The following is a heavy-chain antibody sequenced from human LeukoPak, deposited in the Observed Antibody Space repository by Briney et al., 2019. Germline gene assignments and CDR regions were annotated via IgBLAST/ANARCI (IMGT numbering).Heavy chain of an antibody. CDR3: ATDIGSYSGSYLAA. Sequence: SQTLSLTCTVSGGSISSGGYYWSWIRQHPGKGLEWIGYIYYSGSTNYNPSLKSRVTISVDTSKNQFSLKLSSVTAADTAVYYCATDIGSYSGSYLAAWGQGTLVTVSS. D-gene: IGHD1-26*01. CDR2: IYYSGST. CDR1: GGSISSGGYY. V-gene: IGHV4-61*08. J-gene: IGHJ5*02.